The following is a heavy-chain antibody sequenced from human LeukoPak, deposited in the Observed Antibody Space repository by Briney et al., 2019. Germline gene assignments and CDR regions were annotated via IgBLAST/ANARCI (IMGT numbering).Heavy chain of an antibody. CDR2: ISGSGGST. V-gene: IGHV3-23*01. CDR3: AKWRKATVTTSFDY. D-gene: IGHD4-17*01. J-gene: IGHJ4*02. CDR1: GFTFSIXA. Sequence: GGFLRLSCAVSGFTFSIXAMSWVRQAPGXXLXXXXXISGSGGSTSYADSVXXRFTISRDNSKNTLYLQMNSLRAEDTAVYYCAKWRKATVTTSFDYWGQGTLVTVSS.